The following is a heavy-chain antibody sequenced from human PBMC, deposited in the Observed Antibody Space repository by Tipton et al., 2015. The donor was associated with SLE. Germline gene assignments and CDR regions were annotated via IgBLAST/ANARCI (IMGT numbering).Heavy chain of an antibody. J-gene: IGHJ1*01. CDR2: IYTRT. D-gene: IGHD2-2*02. CDR3: ARTADCSRTSCYTGGGYFQH. CDR1: GFTSRSFA. V-gene: IGHV3-23*05. Sequence: SLRLSCVASGFTSRSFALAWVRQAPGKGLEWVSSIYTRTYYTDSVKGRFTISRDNSKNTLYLQMNSLRAEDTAVYYCARTADCSRTSCYTGGGYFQHWGQGTLVTVSS.